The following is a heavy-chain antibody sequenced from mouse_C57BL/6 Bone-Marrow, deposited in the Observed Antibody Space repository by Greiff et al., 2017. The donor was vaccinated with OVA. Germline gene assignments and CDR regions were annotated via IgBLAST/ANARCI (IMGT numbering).Heavy chain of an antibody. V-gene: IGHV1-75*01. Sequence: QVQLQQSGPELVKPGASVKISCKASGYTFTDYYINWVKQRPGQGLEWIGWIFPGSGSTYYNEKFKGKATLTEDKSSSTAYMLLRSLTAEDAAVYVCARSGSSSFDVWGTGTTVTVSS. CDR1: GYTFTDYY. CDR3: ARSGSSSFDV. J-gene: IGHJ1*03. CDR2: IFPGSGST. D-gene: IGHD1-1*01.